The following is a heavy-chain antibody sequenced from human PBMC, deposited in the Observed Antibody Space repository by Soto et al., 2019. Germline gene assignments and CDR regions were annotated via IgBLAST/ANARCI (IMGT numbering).Heavy chain of an antibody. CDR2: INHSGST. Sequence: SETLSLTCAVYGGSFGVYYWSWIRQPPGKGLEWIGEINHSGSTNYNPSLKSRVTISVDTSKNQFSLKLSSVTAADTAVYYCARVPGPWGQGTLVTVSS. V-gene: IGHV4-34*01. CDR3: ARVPGP. CDR1: GGSFGVYY. J-gene: IGHJ5*02.